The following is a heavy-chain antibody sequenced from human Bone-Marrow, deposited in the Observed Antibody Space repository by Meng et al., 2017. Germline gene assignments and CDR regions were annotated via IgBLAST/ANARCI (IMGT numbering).Heavy chain of an antibody. D-gene: IGHD3-22*01. Sequence: GESLKISCAASGFTFSSYWMSWVRQAPGKGLEWVANIKQDGSEKYYVDSVKGRFTISRDNAKNSLYLQMNSLRAEDTALYYCARDPGGVYYYDSSVSHPFDYWGQGPLVTVSS. CDR1: GFTFSSYW. V-gene: IGHV3-7*01. CDR2: IKQDGSEK. J-gene: IGHJ4*02. CDR3: ARDPGGVYYYDSSVSHPFDY.